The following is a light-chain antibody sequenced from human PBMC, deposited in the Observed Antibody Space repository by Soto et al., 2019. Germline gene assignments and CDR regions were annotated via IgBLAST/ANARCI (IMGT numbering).Light chain of an antibody. J-gene: IGLJ1*01. Sequence: QSALTQPASVSGSPGQSITISCTGTSSDVGGYNYVSWYQQHPGKVPKLMIYDVSNRPSGVSNRFSGSKSGNTASLTISGLQAEDEADYYCSSYTSSSTYVFGIGTKVNVL. CDR1: SSDVGGYNY. CDR3: SSYTSSSTYV. V-gene: IGLV2-14*03. CDR2: DVS.